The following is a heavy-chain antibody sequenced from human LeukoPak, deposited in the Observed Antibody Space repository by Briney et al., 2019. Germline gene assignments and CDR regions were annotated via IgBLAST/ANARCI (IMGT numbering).Heavy chain of an antibody. CDR1: GYTFTSYY. D-gene: IGHD3-22*01. CDR3: AVGSYYYDSSGYYEDY. Sequence: ASVKVSCKASGYTFTSYYMHWVRQAPGQGLEWMGIINPSGGSTSYAQKFQGRVTMTRDTSTSTVYMELSSLRPEDTAVYYCAVGSYYYDSSGYYEDYWGQGTLVTVSS. V-gene: IGHV1-46*01. CDR2: INPSGGST. J-gene: IGHJ4*02.